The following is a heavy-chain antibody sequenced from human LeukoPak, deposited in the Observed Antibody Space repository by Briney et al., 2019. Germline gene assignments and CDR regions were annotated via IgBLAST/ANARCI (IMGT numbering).Heavy chain of an antibody. D-gene: IGHD5-12*01. CDR1: GYTFTAPY. J-gene: IGHJ4*02. CDR3: AREDVVATIIDY. CDR2: INPNSGGT. V-gene: IGHV1-2*02. Sequence: GASVKVSCKASGYTFTAPYMHWVRQAPGQGLEWMGWINPNSGGTNYAQKFQGRVTMTRDTSISTAYMELSRLTSDDTAVYYCAREDVVATIIDYWGQGTMVTVSS.